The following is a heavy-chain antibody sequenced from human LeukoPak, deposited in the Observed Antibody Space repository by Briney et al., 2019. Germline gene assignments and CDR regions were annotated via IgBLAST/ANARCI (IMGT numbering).Heavy chain of an antibody. V-gene: IGHV4-34*01. Sequence: SETLSLTCAVYGGSFSGYYWSWIRQPPGKGLEWIGEINHSGSTNYNPSLKSRVTISVDTSKNQFSLKLSSVTAADTAVYYCARDITMVRGFWGQGTLVTVSS. CDR3: ARDITMVRGF. J-gene: IGHJ4*02. CDR1: GGSFSGYY. CDR2: INHSGST. D-gene: IGHD3-10*01.